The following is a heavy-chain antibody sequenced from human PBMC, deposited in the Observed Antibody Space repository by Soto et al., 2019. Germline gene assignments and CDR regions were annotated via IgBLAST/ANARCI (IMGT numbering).Heavy chain of an antibody. CDR3: ARGHSTDCSNGVCSFFYNHEMDV. J-gene: IGHJ6*02. V-gene: IGHV1-2*04. CDR1: GYSLTDYH. Sequence: ASVKVSCKASGYSLTDYHIHWVRQAPGQGLEWLGRINPKSGGTSTTQKFQGWVTMTRDRSISTVYMELTRLRSDDTAVYFCARGHSTDCSNGVCSFFYNHEMDVWGQGTTVTVSS. CDR2: INPKSGGT. D-gene: IGHD2-8*01.